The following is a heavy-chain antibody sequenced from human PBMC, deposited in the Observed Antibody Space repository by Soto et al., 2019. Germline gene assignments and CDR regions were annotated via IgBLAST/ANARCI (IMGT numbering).Heavy chain of an antibody. CDR2: ISYDGSDQ. Sequence: GGSLRLSCIVSGLTFSNYHMHWVRQAPGKGLEWLALISYDGSDQYLADSVKGRFTVSRDNSSNTLFLQMNSLRPEDTAFYYCAKLPDGGAWDYWGQGTLVTVSS. CDR1: GLTFSNYH. J-gene: IGHJ4*02. D-gene: IGHD4-17*01. CDR3: AKLPDGGAWDY. V-gene: IGHV3-30*18.